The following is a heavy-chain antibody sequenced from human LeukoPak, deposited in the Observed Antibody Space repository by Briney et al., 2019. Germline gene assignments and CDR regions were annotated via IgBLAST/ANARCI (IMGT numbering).Heavy chain of an antibody. CDR1: GFTFSSYG. Sequence: PGGSLRLSCAASGFTFSSYGMHWVRQAPGKGLEWVAVIWYDGSNKYYADSVKGRFTISRDNSKNTLYLQMNSLRAEDTAVYYCARGIAAASDVDYGMDVWGQGTTVTVSS. D-gene: IGHD6-13*01. V-gene: IGHV3-33*01. J-gene: IGHJ6*02. CDR2: IWYDGSNK. CDR3: ARGIAAASDVDYGMDV.